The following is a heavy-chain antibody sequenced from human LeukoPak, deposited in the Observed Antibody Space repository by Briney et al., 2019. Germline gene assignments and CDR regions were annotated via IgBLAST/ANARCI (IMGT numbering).Heavy chain of an antibody. CDR1: VGSISSGDYY. CDR2: IYYSGST. V-gene: IGHV4-30-4*01. Sequence: SETLSLTCTVSVGSISSGDYYWSWIRQPPGKGLEWIGYIYYSGSTYYNPSLKSRVTISVDTSKNQFYLKLSSVTAADTAVYYCARAGVDIVATMSYYFDYWGQGTLVTVSS. CDR3: ARAGVDIVATMSYYFDY. J-gene: IGHJ4*02. D-gene: IGHD5-12*01.